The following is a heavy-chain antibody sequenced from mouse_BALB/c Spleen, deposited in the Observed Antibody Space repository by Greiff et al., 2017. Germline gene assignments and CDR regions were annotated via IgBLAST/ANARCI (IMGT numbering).Heavy chain of an antibody. D-gene: IGHD4-1*01. CDR3: AREGLTGTSY. J-gene: IGHJ3*01. CDR1: GFTFSDYY. CDR2: ISDGGSYT. V-gene: IGHV5-4*02. Sequence: EVHLVESGGGLVKPGGSLKLSCAASGFTFSDYYMYWVRQTPEKRLEWVATISDGGSYTYYPDSVKGRFTISRDNAKNNLYLQMSSLKSEDTAMYYCAREGLTGTSYWGQGTLVTVSA.